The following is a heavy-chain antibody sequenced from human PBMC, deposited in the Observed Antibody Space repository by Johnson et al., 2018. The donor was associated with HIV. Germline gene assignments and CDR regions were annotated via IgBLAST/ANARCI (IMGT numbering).Heavy chain of an antibody. J-gene: IGHJ3*02. CDR3: ARLRWSPSDAFYI. V-gene: IGHV3-66*03. CDR1: GFTVSSNY. Sequence: VQLVESGGGLIQPGGSLRLSCAASGFTVSSNYMSWVRQAPGKGLEWVSVISGSGGSTYYADSVKGRFTISRDNSKNTLYLQMNSLRAEDTAVYYCARLRWSPSDAFYIWGQGTMVTVSS. CDR2: ISGSGGST. D-gene: IGHD4-23*01.